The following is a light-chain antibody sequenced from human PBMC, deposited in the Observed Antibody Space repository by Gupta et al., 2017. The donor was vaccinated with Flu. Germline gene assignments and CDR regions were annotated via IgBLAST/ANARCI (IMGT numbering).Light chain of an antibody. Sequence: DIVMTQSPLSLPVTPGEPASISCRSSQSLLYSSGYNHVDWYLQKPGQSPQLLIYLGFNRASGVPDRFSGRGSGTYFTLKISRVDAEDVGTYYCMQALQTPYTFGQGTKLEIK. CDR3: MQALQTPYT. V-gene: IGKV2-28*01. CDR2: LGF. J-gene: IGKJ2*01. CDR1: QSLLYSSGYNH.